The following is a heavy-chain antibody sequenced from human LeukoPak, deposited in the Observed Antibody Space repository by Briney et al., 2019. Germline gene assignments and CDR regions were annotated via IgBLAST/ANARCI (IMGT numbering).Heavy chain of an antibody. CDR3: ARGLKRGYSYGYRFDY. CDR1: GYTFTGYY. V-gene: IGHV1-69*04. D-gene: IGHD5-18*01. Sequence: GASVKVSCKASGYTFTGYYMHWVRQAPGQGLEWMGRIIPIFGIANYAQKFQGRVTITADKSTSTAYMELSSLRSEDTAVYYCARGLKRGYSYGYRFDYWGQGTLVTVSS. CDR2: IIPIFGIA. J-gene: IGHJ4*02.